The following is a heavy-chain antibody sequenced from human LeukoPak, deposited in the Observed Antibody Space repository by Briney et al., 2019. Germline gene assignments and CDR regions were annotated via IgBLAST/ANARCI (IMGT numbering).Heavy chain of an antibody. Sequence: SETLSLTCAVYGGSFSGYYWSWIRQPPGKGLEWIGEINHSGSTNYNPSLKSRVTISVDTSKNQFSLKLSSVTAADTAVYYCAPNYYYYCMDVWGKGTTVTISS. CDR1: GGSFSGYY. CDR2: INHSGST. J-gene: IGHJ6*03. V-gene: IGHV4-34*01. CDR3: APNYYYYCMDV.